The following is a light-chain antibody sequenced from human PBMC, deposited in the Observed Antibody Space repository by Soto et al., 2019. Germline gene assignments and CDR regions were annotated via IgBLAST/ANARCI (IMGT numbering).Light chain of an antibody. Sequence: DIQMTQSPSSLSASVGDRVTITCRASQGISSYLAWYQQKPGKAPKLLIYAASTLQSGVPSRFSGSGSGTDFTLTISCLQSEDFATYYCQQYYSYHITLGQGTRLEIK. V-gene: IGKV1-9*01. J-gene: IGKJ5*01. CDR1: QGISSY. CDR2: AAS. CDR3: QQYYSYHIT.